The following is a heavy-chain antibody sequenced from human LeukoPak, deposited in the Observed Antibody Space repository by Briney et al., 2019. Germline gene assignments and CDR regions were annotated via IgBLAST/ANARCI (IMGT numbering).Heavy chain of an antibody. CDR3: ARHAAGGSYSPYYFDY. CDR2: IYYSGST. D-gene: IGHD1-26*01. CDR1: GGSISSSSYY. Sequence: SETLSLTCTVSGGSISSSSYYWGWIRQPPGKGLEWIGSIYYSGSTYYNPSLKSRVTIFVDTSKNQFSLKLSSVTAADTAVYYCARHAAGGSYSPYYFDYWGQGTLVTVSS. V-gene: IGHV4-39*01. J-gene: IGHJ4*02.